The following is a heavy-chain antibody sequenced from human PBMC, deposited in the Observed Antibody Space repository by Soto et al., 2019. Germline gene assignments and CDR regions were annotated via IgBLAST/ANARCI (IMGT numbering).Heavy chain of an antibody. Sequence: ASVKVSCKASGYTFTSYGISWVRQAPGQGLEWMGWISAYNGNTNYAQKLQGRVTMTTDTSTSTAYMELRSLRSDDTAVYYCARGDTIFGVVNPFYGMDVWGQGTTVTVSS. CDR3: ARGDTIFGVVNPFYGMDV. J-gene: IGHJ6*02. V-gene: IGHV1-18*04. D-gene: IGHD3-3*01. CDR2: ISAYNGNT. CDR1: GYTFTSYG.